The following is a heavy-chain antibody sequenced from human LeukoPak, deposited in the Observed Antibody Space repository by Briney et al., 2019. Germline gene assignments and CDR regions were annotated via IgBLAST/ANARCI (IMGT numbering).Heavy chain of an antibody. J-gene: IGHJ4*02. V-gene: IGHV3-30*02. CDR3: AKVVRYYYDSSGSALDY. Sequence: GGSLRLSCAASGFTFSSYGMHWVRQAPGKGLEWVAFLRYDGSNKYYADSVKGRFTISRDNSKNTLYLQMNSLRAEDTAVYYCAKVVRYYYDSSGSALDYWGQGTLVTVSS. CDR2: LRYDGSNK. CDR1: GFTFSSYG. D-gene: IGHD3-22*01.